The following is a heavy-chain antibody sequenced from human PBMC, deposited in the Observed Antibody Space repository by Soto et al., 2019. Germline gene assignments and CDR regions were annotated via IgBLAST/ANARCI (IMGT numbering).Heavy chain of an antibody. Sequence: SETLSLTCTVSGGSISSYYWSWIRQPPGKGLEWIGYIYYSGSTNYNPSLKSRVTISVDTSKNQFSLKLSSVTAADTAVYYCARSIYSGMDVWGQGTTVTVSS. D-gene: IGHD1-26*01. V-gene: IGHV4-59*01. J-gene: IGHJ6*02. CDR1: GGSISSYY. CDR2: IYYSGST. CDR3: ARSIYSGMDV.